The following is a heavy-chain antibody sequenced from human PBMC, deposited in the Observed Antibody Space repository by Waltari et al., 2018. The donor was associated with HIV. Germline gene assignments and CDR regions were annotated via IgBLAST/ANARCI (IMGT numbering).Heavy chain of an antibody. CDR2: RSTIMSYI. V-gene: IGHV3-21*01. Sequence: EGQLVESGGGLVKPGGSLRLSCAASGFTSTTSHMNLFGQAPGKVLELGAWRSTIMSYIYYADSGKGIVTISRDNAKNSLYLQLNRLRAEETAVYYCAREGRTRQGRDYYYHVMDVWGQGTTVTVSS. J-gene: IGHJ6*02. D-gene: IGHD2-15*01. CDR1: GFTSTTSH. CDR3: AREGRTRQGRDYYYHVMDV.